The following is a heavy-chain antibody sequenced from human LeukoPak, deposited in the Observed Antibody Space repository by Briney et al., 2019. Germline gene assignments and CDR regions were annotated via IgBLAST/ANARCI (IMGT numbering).Heavy chain of an antibody. D-gene: IGHD3-22*01. V-gene: IGHV4-30-2*01. CDR1: GGSISSGGYS. J-gene: IGHJ4*02. CDR2: IYHSGST. Sequence: SETPSLTCAVSGGSISSGGYSWSWIRQPPGKGLEWIGYIYHSGSTYYNPSLKSRVTISVDRSKNQFSLKLSSVTAADTAVYYCASQYYYDSSGYHMDYWGQGTLVTVSS. CDR3: ASQYYYDSSGYHMDY.